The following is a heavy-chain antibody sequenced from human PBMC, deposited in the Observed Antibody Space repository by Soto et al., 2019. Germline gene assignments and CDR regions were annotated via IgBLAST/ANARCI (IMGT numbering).Heavy chain of an antibody. CDR3: AKELPLRITMIVVAHGYFDY. CDR2: MSGSGGST. J-gene: IGHJ4*02. D-gene: IGHD3-22*01. CDR1: GFTFSSYA. Sequence: PGGSLRLSCAASGFTFSSYARSWVRQAPGKGLEWGSAMSGSGGSTYYADSVKGRFTISRDNSKNTLYLQMNSLRAEDRALYYCAKELPLRITMIVVAHGYFDYWGQGTLVTVSS. V-gene: IGHV3-23*01.